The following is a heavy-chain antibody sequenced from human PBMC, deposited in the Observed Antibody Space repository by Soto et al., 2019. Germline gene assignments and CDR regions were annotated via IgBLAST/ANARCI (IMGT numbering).Heavy chain of an antibody. D-gene: IGHD6-13*01. CDR3: ARGKRGSSLYTGEEKYYCYGMDV. J-gene: IGHJ6*02. V-gene: IGHV4-34*01. Sequence: SETLSLTCTAYGESFNGCNWSWIRQPPGKGLEWIGEIHHSGRTNYNPSLKSRVTFSIDTSKRQFSLKVRSVTAADTASYYFARGKRGSSLYTGEEKYYCYGMDVWGQGTPVTVSS. CDR1: GESFNGCN. CDR2: IHHSGRT.